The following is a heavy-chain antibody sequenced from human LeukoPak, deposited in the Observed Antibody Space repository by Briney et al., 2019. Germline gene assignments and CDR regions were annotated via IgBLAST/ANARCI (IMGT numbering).Heavy chain of an antibody. CDR2: IYYSGST. V-gene: IGHV4-59*01. CDR1: GGSISSYY. Sequence: SETLSLTCTVSGGSISSYYWNRIRQPPGKGLEWIGYIYYSGSTNYNPSLKSRVTISVDTSKNQFSLKLSSVTAADTAVYYCARDDILRSSPFDYWGQGTLVTVSS. CDR3: ARDDILRSSPFDY. J-gene: IGHJ4*02. D-gene: IGHD6-6*01.